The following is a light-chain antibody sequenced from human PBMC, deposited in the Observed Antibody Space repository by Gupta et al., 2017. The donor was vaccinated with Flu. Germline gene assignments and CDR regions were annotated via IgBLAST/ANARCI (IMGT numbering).Light chain of an antibody. V-gene: IGKV3-11*01. Sequence: PATLSLSPGERATLSCRASQSVSFYLAWYQHKPGQAPRLLIYDASNRATGIPARFSGSGSGTDFTLTISSLEPEDFAVYYCQQRGNWPLTFGGGTKVEIK. CDR3: QQRGNWPLT. CDR1: QSVSFY. CDR2: DAS. J-gene: IGKJ4*01.